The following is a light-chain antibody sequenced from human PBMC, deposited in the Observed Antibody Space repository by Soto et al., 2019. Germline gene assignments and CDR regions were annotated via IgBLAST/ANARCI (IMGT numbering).Light chain of an antibody. Sequence: EIVLTQSPGTLSLSPGERATLSCRASQSVSSSSLAWYQQKPGQAPRLLIYGASSRATGIPDRFSGSGSGTEVTLTISRLEREDFAVYFCQQYGSSRPFGQGTKVEIK. V-gene: IGKV3-20*01. J-gene: IGKJ1*01. CDR3: QQYGSSRP. CDR1: QSVSSSS. CDR2: GAS.